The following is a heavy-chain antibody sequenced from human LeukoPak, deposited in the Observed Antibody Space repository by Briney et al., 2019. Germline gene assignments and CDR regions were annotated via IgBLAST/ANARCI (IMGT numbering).Heavy chain of an antibody. Sequence: ASVKVSCKASGYTFTSYGISWVRQAPGQGLERMGWISAYNGNTNYAQKLQGRVTMTTDTSTSTAYMELRSLRSDDTAVYYCARTGYYYDSSGYSYFDYWGQGTLVTVSS. CDR3: ARTGYYYDSSGYSYFDY. D-gene: IGHD3-22*01. J-gene: IGHJ4*02. CDR2: ISAYNGNT. V-gene: IGHV1-18*01. CDR1: GYTFTSYG.